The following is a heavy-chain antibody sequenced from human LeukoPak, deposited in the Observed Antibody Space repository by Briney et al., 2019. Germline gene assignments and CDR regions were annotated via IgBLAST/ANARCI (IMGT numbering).Heavy chain of an antibody. CDR1: GFTFSEYY. V-gene: IGHV3-11*05. J-gene: IGHJ4*02. Sequence: GGSLRLSCAASGFTFSEYYMSWIRQAPGKGLEWVSSISGSSSYTDYADSVKGRFTMSRDNAKNSLYLQMNSLRAEDTAVYYCAKDMGYSSSWYGLGYYFDYWGQGTLVTVSS. D-gene: IGHD6-13*01. CDR3: AKDMGYSSSWYGLGYYFDY. CDR2: ISGSSSYT.